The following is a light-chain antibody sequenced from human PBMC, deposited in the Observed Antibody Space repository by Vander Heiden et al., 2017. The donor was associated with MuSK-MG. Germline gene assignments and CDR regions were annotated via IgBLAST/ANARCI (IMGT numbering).Light chain of an antibody. CDR1: QGISNY. J-gene: IGKJ4*01. CDR3: HKDYAAPLT. CDR2: AAS. V-gene: IGKV1-27*01. Sequence: DIQMTQSPSPLSASVGDRVTITCRASQGISNYLAWYQQKPGKVPKLLIYAASTLQSAVPSPFSGSGSGTDFTLTIISLQPEDVTTYYCHKDYAAPLTFGAGTKVXIK.